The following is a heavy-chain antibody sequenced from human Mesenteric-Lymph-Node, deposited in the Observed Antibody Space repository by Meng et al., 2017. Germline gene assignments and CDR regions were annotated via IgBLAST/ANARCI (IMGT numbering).Heavy chain of an antibody. Sequence: ELHKLGTSVNVSCKASRSTDTGYGMRRVRPAPGLGLEWMEWINTKTRMTAYVRGFTGRLVFSLDTSVSTAYLKISGLKADDTAVYYCARDGYSDCSRTNCFYDWGQGTLVTVSS. CDR3: ARDGYSDCSRTNCFYD. CDR1: RSTDTGYG. D-gene: IGHD2-2*01. CDR2: INTKTRMT. V-gene: IGHV7-4-1*02. J-gene: IGHJ4*02.